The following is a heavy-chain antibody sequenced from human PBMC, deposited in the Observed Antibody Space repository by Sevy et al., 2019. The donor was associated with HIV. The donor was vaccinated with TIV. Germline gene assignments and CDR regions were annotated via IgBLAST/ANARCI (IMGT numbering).Heavy chain of an antibody. CDR3: ATRWTPGY. J-gene: IGHJ4*02. V-gene: IGHV3-30*02. Sequence: GGSLRLSCAASGFAFSAYGMHWVRQAPGKGLEWVAFLRYDGSNEFYADSVRGRFTISRDNSNNTLFLQMNSLRADDTAMYYCATRWTPGYWGQGTLVTVSS. D-gene: IGHD1-1*01. CDR1: GFAFSAYG. CDR2: LRYDGSNE.